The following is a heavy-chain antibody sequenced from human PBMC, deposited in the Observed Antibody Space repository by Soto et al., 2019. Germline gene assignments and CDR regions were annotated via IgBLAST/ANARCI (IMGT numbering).Heavy chain of an antibody. CDR3: ARGGWGDAFDI. CDR1: GGTFSTNA. CDR2: IIPFFEIT. Sequence: QVQLVQSGAEVQKPGSSVKVSCRASGGTFSTNAFSWVRQSPGQGLEWMGRIIPFFEITNYTQKFQDRITITADKSSSTLYMELRSLRSDDTAVYFCARGGWGDAFDIWGQGTLVTVSS. V-gene: IGHV1-69*04. J-gene: IGHJ3*02. D-gene: IGHD2-15*01.